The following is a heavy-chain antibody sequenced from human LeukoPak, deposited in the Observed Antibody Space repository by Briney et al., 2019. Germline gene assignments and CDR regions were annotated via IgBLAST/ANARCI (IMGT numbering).Heavy chain of an antibody. J-gene: IGHJ4*02. D-gene: IGHD5-12*01. Sequence: GGSLRLSCAASGFTFSSYWMSWVRQAPGKGLEWVANIKQDGSEKYYVDSVKGRFTISRDNAKNSLYLQMNSLRAEDTAVYYCARERAYGSGYDYASNYFDYWGQGTLVTVSS. CDR1: GFTFSSYW. CDR2: IKQDGSEK. V-gene: IGHV3-7*01. CDR3: ARERAYGSGYDYASNYFDY.